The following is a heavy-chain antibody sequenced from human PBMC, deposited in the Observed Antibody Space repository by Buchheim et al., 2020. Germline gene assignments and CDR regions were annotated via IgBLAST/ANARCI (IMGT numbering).Heavy chain of an antibody. D-gene: IGHD3-9*01. CDR3: ARDRKGNYDILTGEYYYYGMDV. CDR1: GYTFTGYY. CDR2: INPNSGGT. V-gene: IGHV1-2*04. Sequence: QVQLVQSGAEVKKPGASVKVSCKASGYTFTGYYMHWVRQAPGQGLEWMGWINPNSGGTNYAQKFQGWVTMTRATSISTAYMELSRLRSDDTAVYYCARDRKGNYDILTGEYYYYGMDVWGQGTT. J-gene: IGHJ6*02.